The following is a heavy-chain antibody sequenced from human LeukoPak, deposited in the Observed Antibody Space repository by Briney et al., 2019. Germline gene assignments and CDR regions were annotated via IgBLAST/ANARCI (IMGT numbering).Heavy chain of an antibody. CDR3: ARPAHFDSHLDY. V-gene: IGHV3-53*01. CDR2: IYSGGST. D-gene: IGHD3-9*01. J-gene: IGHJ4*02. Sequence: PSETLSLTCAVYGGSFSGYYWSWVRQAPGKGLEWVSVIYSGGSTYYADSVKGRFTISRDNSKNTLYLQMNSLRAEDTAMYYCARPAHFDSHLDYWGQGTLVTVSS. CDR1: GGSFSGYY.